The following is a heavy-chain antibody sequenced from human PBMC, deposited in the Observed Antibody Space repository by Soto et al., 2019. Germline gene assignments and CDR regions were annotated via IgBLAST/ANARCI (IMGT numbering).Heavy chain of an antibody. Sequence: EVQLVESGGGSVQPGGSLRLSCATSGFTLRNYWMVWVRQAPGKGLEWVANIKEDGGGKYFGDSVRGRFTVSRDNAKNSLYLKMNNLRAEDTAVYYCARDGYGYNSLDNWGQGTLVTVSS. V-gene: IGHV3-7*01. J-gene: IGHJ4*02. CDR1: GFTLRNYW. CDR2: IKEDGGGK. D-gene: IGHD3-16*02. CDR3: ARDGYGYNSLDN.